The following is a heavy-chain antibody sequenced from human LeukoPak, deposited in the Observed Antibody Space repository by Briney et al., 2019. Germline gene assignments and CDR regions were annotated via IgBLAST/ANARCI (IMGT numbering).Heavy chain of an antibody. D-gene: IGHD2-15*01. CDR3: TRDLSCSGGSCYSGYYYGMDV. CDR2: IRSKAYGGTT. V-gene: IGHV3-49*03. CDR1: GFTFSSYA. J-gene: IGHJ6*02. Sequence: GGSLRLSCAASGFTFSSYAMSWFRQAPGKGLEWVGFIRSKAYGGTTEYAASVKGRFTISRDDSKSIAYLQMNGLKTEDTAVYYCTRDLSCSGGSCYSGYYYGMDVWGQGTTVTVSS.